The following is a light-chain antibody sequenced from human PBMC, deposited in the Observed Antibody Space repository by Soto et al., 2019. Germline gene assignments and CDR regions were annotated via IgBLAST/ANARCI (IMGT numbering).Light chain of an antibody. CDR3: QQYNNWWT. CDR2: GAS. J-gene: IGKJ1*01. CDR1: QSVSSN. Sequence: EIVMTQSPATLSVSPGERATLSCRASQSVSSNLAWYQQKPGQAPRLLIYGASTRATGIPARFSGSGSGTEFTLTISSLKSEDFAVYYCQQYNNWWTFGQGNKVEI. V-gene: IGKV3-15*01.